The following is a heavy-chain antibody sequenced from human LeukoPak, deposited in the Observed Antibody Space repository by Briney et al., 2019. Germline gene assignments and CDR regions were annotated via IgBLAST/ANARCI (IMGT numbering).Heavy chain of an antibody. Sequence: QPGRSLRLSCAASGFTFSSYGMHWVRQAPGKGLEWVAVIWYDGSNKYYADSVKGRFTISRDNSKNTLYLQMNSLRAEDTAVYHCARGPTGDGEGIDYWGQGTLVTVSS. CDR3: ARGPTGDGEGIDY. V-gene: IGHV3-33*01. D-gene: IGHD7-27*01. CDR1: GFTFSSYG. CDR2: IWYDGSNK. J-gene: IGHJ4*02.